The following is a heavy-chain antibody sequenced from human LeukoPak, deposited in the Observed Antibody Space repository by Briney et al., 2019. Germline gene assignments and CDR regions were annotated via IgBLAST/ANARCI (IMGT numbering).Heavy chain of an antibody. CDR3: ARDRARGGDCCNFDY. CDR2: INSDGSST. V-gene: IGHV3-74*01. Sequence: GGSLRLSCAASGFTFSSYWMHWVRQAPGKGLVWVSRINSDGSSTSYADSVKGRFTISRDNAKNTLYLQMNSLRAEDTAVYYCARDRARGGDCCNFDYWGQGTLVTVSS. CDR1: GFTFSSYW. J-gene: IGHJ4*02. D-gene: IGHD2-21*02.